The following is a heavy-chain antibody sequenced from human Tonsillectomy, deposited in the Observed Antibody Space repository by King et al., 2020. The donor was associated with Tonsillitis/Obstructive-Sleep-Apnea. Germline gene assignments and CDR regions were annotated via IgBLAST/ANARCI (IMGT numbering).Heavy chain of an antibody. CDR2: ISYDGRNK. CDR1: GFTFSSYA. CDR3: ARAWSRYCSGGSCYGLEL. Sequence: VQLVESGGGVVQPGRSLRLSCAASGFTFSSYAMHWVRQAPGKGLEWVAVISYDGRNKYYADSVKGRFTISRDNSKNTLYLQMNSLRAEDTAVYYCARAWSRYCSGGSCYGLELWGQGPLVTVSS. J-gene: IGHJ4*02. V-gene: IGHV3-30*04. D-gene: IGHD2-15*01.